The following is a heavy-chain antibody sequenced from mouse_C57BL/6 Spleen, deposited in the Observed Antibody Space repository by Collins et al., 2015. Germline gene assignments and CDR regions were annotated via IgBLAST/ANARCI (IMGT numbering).Heavy chain of an antibody. CDR2: INPANDNT. V-gene: IGHV14-3*01. CDR3: VSLYDGYFLASY. CDR1: GFFXKNIY. J-gene: IGHJ3*01. D-gene: IGHD2-3*01. Sequence: EVLLQQSVADLVRPGASVKLSCTVSGFFXKNIYIHWVKQRPEQGLEWIGMINPANDNTKYVPKFQGKATISADTSSNTAYLQLSSLTSEDTAIYYCVSLYDGYFLASYWGQGTLVTVSA.